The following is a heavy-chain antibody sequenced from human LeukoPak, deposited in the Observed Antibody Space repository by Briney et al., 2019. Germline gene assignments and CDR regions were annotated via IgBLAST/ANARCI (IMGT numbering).Heavy chain of an antibody. CDR3: ARHVRGTSPPLYFDS. J-gene: IGHJ4*02. Sequence: KPSETLSLTCTVSGVSTSSSSYHWDWIRQPPGKGLEWIGSIYDSGSTYYSPSPKRRVTISLDTSTNQLSLKVSSVTAAETAVYYCARHVRGTSPPLYFDSWGQGTLVTVSS. D-gene: IGHD1-14*01. CDR1: GVSTSSSSYH. CDR2: IYDSGST. V-gene: IGHV4-39*01.